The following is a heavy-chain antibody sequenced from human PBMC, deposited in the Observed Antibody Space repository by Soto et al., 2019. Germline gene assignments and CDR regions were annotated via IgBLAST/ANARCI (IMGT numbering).Heavy chain of an antibody. CDR1: GYTFINFD. J-gene: IGHJ5*02. D-gene: IGHD6-13*01. Sequence: ASVKVSCKASGYTFINFDISWVRQAAGQGLEWLGWMNPGSGKTGYASKFQGRVAMTRDASTGTSHLELSSMTSDDTAVYYCARMASAGTLNWFDPWGQGTLVTVSS. CDR2: MNPGSGKT. V-gene: IGHV1-8*02. CDR3: ARMASAGTLNWFDP.